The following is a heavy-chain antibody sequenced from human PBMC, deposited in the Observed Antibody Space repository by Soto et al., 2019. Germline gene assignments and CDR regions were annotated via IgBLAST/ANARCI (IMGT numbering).Heavy chain of an antibody. Sequence: EVQLLESGGGLVQPGGSLRLSCAASGFTFSSYAMSWVRQAPGKGLEWVSAISGSGGSTYYADSVKGRFTISRDNSKNALYLQMNSLRAEDTAVYYCAKVVWRQWLTDYWGQGTLVTVSS. V-gene: IGHV3-23*01. J-gene: IGHJ4*02. D-gene: IGHD6-19*01. CDR1: GFTFSSYA. CDR2: ISGSGGST. CDR3: AKVVWRQWLTDY.